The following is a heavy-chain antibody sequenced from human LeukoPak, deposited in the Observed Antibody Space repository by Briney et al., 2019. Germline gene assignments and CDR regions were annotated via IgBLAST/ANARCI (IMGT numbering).Heavy chain of an antibody. V-gene: IGHV3-7*01. D-gene: IGHD6-19*01. CDR1: GFTFSSYW. J-gene: IGHJ6*03. CDR3: ARDQQYSGGGYLGYMEV. Sequence: PGGSLRLSCAASGFTFSSYWMSWVRQAPGKGLEWVANIKQDGSEKYYVDSVKGRFTISRDNAKNSLYLQMNSLRAEDTAVYFCARDQQYSGGGYLGYMEVWGNGTTVTVSS. CDR2: IKQDGSEK.